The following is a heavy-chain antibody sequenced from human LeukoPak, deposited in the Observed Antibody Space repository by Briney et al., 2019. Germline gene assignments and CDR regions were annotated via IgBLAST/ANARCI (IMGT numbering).Heavy chain of an antibody. Sequence: PGGSLRLSCAASGFTVSSNYMSWVRQAPGKGLEWVSVIYSDGRTYYTDSVKGRFTISRDNRKNTVYLQMNSLRAEDTAMYYCARDTRDVDWTLGAFDIWGQGTKVTVSS. D-gene: IGHD3/OR15-3a*01. CDR3: ARDTRDVDWTLGAFDI. CDR1: GFTVSSNY. V-gene: IGHV3-53*01. CDR2: IYSDGRT. J-gene: IGHJ3*02.